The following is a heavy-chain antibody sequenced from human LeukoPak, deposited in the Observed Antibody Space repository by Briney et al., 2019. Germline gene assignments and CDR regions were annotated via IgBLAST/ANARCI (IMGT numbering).Heavy chain of an antibody. CDR3: ALIVVVPAAMDYYYYGMDV. CDR1: GGTFSSYA. J-gene: IGHJ6*02. Sequence: SVKVSCKASGGTFSSYAISWVRQAPGQGLEWMGGIIPIFGTANYAQKFQGRVAITADESTSTAYMELSSLRSEDTAVYYCALIVVVPAAMDYYYYGMDVWGQGTTVTVSS. V-gene: IGHV1-69*13. CDR2: IIPIFGTA. D-gene: IGHD2-2*01.